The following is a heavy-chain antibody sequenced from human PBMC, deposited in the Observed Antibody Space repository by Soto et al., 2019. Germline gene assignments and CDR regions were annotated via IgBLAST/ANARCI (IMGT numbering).Heavy chain of an antibody. V-gene: IGHV3-21*01. CDR2: ISKSDYT. CDR3: AREDSIIMPAVSDF. J-gene: IGHJ4*02. D-gene: IGHD2-2*01. CDR1: GFAFNNYG. Sequence: GSLRLSCTVSGFAFNNYGINWVRQAPGKGLEWVSSISKSDYTYYSDSVTGRFTISRDNAKNSVSLQMNTLRVEDTAVYYCAREDSIIMPAVSDFWGQGTLLTVSS.